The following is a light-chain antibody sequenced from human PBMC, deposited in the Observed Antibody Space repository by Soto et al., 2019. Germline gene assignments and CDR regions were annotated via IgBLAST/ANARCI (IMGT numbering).Light chain of an antibody. CDR1: QSITSSH. CDR3: QHYGGSPLYT. V-gene: IGKV3-20*01. CDR2: DIS. J-gene: IGKJ2*01. Sequence: EIVLTQSPGTLSLSPGERATLSCRASQSITSSHLAWYQQKPGQAPRLLIYDISRRATGIPDRFSGSASGTDCTLTVSRLEPEDFAVYFCQHYGGSPLYTFGQGTKMEIK.